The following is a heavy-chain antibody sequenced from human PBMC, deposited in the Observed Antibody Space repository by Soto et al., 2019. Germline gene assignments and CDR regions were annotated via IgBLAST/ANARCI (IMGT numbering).Heavy chain of an antibody. D-gene: IGHD6-19*01. Sequence: RASVKVSCKASGGTFSSYAISWVRQAPGQGLEWMGGIIPIFGTANYAQKFQGRVTITADESTSTAYMELSSLRSEDTAVYYCARESVAVAGSIDYWGQGTLVTVSS. CDR3: ARESVAVAGSIDY. V-gene: IGHV1-69*13. CDR1: GGTFSSYA. J-gene: IGHJ4*02. CDR2: IIPIFGTA.